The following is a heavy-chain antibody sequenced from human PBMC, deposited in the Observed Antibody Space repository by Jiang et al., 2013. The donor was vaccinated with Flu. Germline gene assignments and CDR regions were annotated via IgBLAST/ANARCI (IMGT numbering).Heavy chain of an antibody. CDR3: ASHGGDSRSPGPTLGVC. CDR2: INSDGSST. V-gene: IGHV3-74*01. J-gene: IGHJ4*02. CDR1: GFTFSSYW. Sequence: RLSCAASGFTFSSYWMHWVRQAPGKGLMWVSRINSDGSSTSYADSVKGRFTISRDNAKNTLYLQMNSLRAEDTAVYYCASHGGDSRSPGPTLGVCWGQGALVTVSS. D-gene: IGHD6-13*01.